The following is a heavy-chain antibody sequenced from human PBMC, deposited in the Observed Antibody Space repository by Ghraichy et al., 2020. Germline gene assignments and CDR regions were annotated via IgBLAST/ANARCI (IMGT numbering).Heavy chain of an antibody. CDR3: ATRTGTPSGYYYGMDV. D-gene: IGHD1-1*01. J-gene: IGHJ6*02. CDR1: GGSISSGSYY. CDR2: IYTSGST. V-gene: IGHV4-61*02. Sequence: SETLSLTCTVSGGSISSGSYYWSWIRQPAGKGLEWIGRIYTSGSTNYNPSLKSRVTISVDTSKNQFSLKLSSVTAADTAVYYCATRTGTPSGYYYGMDVWGQGTTVTVSS.